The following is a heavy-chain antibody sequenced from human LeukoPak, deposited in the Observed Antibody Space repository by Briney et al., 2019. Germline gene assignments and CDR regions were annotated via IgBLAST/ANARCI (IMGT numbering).Heavy chain of an antibody. V-gene: IGHV1-69*05. D-gene: IGHD3-22*01. J-gene: IGHJ4*02. CDR2: IIPIFGTA. CDR1: GGTFSSYA. Sequence: SVKVSCKASGGTFSSYAISWVRQAPGQGLEWMGGIIPIFGTANYAQKFQGRVTITTDESTSTAYMELSSLGSEDTAVYYCARAYYYDSSGYYFDYWGQGTLVTVSS. CDR3: ARAYYYDSSGYYFDY.